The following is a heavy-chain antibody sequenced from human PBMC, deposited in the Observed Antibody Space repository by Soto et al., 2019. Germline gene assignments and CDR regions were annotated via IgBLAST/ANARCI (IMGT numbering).Heavy chain of an antibody. CDR2: IYYSGST. D-gene: IGHD2-2*01. CDR3: AGHTWGRQRGWFDP. J-gene: IGHJ5*02. Sequence: QLQLQESGPGLVKPSETLSLTCTVSGGSISSSSYYWGWIRQPLGKGLEWIGSIYYSGSTYYNPHLQRLVAISIYTSKSHFSPTLISVPAAGPAVYSCAGHTWGRQRGWFDPWGQGTLVTVSS. V-gene: IGHV4-39*01. CDR1: GGSISSSSYY.